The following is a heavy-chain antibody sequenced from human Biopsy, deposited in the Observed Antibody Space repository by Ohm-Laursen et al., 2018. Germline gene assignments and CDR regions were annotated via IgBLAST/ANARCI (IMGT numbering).Heavy chain of an antibody. Sequence: SLRLSCTASGFSFSTYWMTWVRQAPEKGLEWVANIQKDGNGKYYVDSVKGRFTISRDNDKNSLSLQMTNLRAEDTAVYYCARGSHYYDGSGFYSFDNWGQGTLVTVSS. V-gene: IGHV3-7*04. J-gene: IGHJ4*02. CDR3: ARGSHYYDGSGFYSFDN. CDR1: GFSFSTYW. CDR2: IQKDGNGK. D-gene: IGHD3-22*01.